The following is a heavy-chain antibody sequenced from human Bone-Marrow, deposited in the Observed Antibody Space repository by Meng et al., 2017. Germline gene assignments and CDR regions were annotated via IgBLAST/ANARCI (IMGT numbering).Heavy chain of an antibody. J-gene: IGHJ5*02. Sequence: SVKVSCKASGGTFSSYTISWVRQAPGQGREWMGRIIPILGIANYAQKFQGRVTITADKSTSTAYMELSSLRSEDTAVYYCARDNCSGGSCSNWFDPWGQGTLVTVSS. D-gene: IGHD2-15*01. V-gene: IGHV1-69*04. CDR3: ARDNCSGGSCSNWFDP. CDR1: GGTFSSYT. CDR2: IIPILGIA.